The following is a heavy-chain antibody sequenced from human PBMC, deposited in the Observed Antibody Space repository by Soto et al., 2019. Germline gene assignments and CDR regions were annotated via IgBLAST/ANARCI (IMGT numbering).Heavy chain of an antibody. CDR3: ARGRRFGGGYYYYYMDV. Sequence: SETLSLTCTVSGGSISSSSYYWGWIRQPPGKGLEWIGSIYYSGSTYYNPSLKSRVTISVDTSKNQFSLKLSSVTAADTAVYYCARGRRFGGGYYYYYMDVWGKGTTVTVSS. D-gene: IGHD3-10*01. V-gene: IGHV4-39*07. CDR2: IYYSGST. CDR1: GGSISSSSYY. J-gene: IGHJ6*03.